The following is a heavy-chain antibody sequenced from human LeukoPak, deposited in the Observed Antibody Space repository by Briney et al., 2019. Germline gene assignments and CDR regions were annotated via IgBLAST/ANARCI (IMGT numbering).Heavy chain of an antibody. CDR1: GYTLTSYG. V-gene: IGHV1-18*01. CDR2: ISAYNGNT. D-gene: IGHD3-9*01. CDR3: ARDLDDILTGYYYYMDV. J-gene: IGHJ6*03. Sequence: ASVKVSCKASGYTLTSYGISWVRQAPGQGLEWMGWISAYNGNTNYAQKLQGRVTMTTDTSTSTAYMELRSLRSDDTAVYYCARDLDDILTGYYYYMDVWGKGTTVTISS.